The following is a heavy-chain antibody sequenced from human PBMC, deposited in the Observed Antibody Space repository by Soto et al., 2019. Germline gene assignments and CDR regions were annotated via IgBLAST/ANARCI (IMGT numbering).Heavy chain of an antibody. V-gene: IGHV4-59*01. J-gene: IGHJ5*02. D-gene: IGHD2-15*01. CDR1: GGSISSYY. CDR3: ATTDCSGGSYYDWPRWFDP. Sequence: SETLSLTCTVSGGSISSYYWSWIRQPPGKGLEWIGYIYYSGSTNYNPSLKSRVTISVDTSKNQFSLKLSSVTAADTAVYYCATTDCSGGSYYDWPRWFDPWGQGTLVTVSS. CDR2: IYYSGST.